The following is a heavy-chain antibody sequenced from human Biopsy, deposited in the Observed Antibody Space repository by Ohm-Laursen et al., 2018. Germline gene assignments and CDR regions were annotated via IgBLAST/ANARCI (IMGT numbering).Heavy chain of an antibody. CDR3: AKGYTDYSDSSGFSYYFRY. D-gene: IGHD3-22*01. V-gene: IGHV4-4*07. CDR2: IFTSGST. J-gene: IGHJ4*02. CDR1: GASISDYY. Sequence: SETLSLTCPVSGASISDYYCVWIRQPAGKGLEWIGLIFTSGSTTYNPSLRSRVTMSVDTSKNQFTLKLSSVTAADTAIYYCAKGYTDYSDSSGFSYYFRYWGQGTLVTVSS.